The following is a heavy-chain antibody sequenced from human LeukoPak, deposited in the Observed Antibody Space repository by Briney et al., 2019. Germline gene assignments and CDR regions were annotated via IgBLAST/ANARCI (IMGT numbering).Heavy chain of an antibody. D-gene: IGHD1-26*01. Sequence: GASVTVSCKASGYTFTGYYIHWVRQATGQGPEWMGWIYPHSGGTNYAQKFQGRVTMTRDTSISTAYMELSRLRSDDTAVYYCARDQVDAGSYFAFFDYWGQGTLVTVSS. J-gene: IGHJ4*02. CDR3: ARDQVDAGSYFAFFDY. CDR2: IYPHSGGT. V-gene: IGHV1-2*02. CDR1: GYTFTGYY.